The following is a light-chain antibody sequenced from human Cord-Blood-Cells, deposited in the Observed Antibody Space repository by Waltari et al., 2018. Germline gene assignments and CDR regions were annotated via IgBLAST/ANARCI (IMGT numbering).Light chain of an antibody. CDR1: SSDVGGYKY. CDR3: SSYTSSSTYV. Sequence: QSALTQPASVSGSPGQSITISCTGTSSDVGGYKYVSWYQKHPGKAPKLMIYEVSNRPSGVSNRFSGSKSGNTASLTISGLQAEDEADYYCSSYTSSSTYVFGTGTKVTVL. CDR2: EVS. V-gene: IGLV2-14*01. J-gene: IGLJ1*01.